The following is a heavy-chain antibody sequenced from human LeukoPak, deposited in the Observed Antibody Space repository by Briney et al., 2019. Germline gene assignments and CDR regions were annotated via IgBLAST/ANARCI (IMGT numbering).Heavy chain of an antibody. Sequence: GGSLRLSCAASGFTFSGYTMSWVRQAPGKGLEWVSAVSGSGDKTYYADSVKGRFTISRDNSKGTLYPQMNSLGAEDAALYYCARDFYDSSGYYYDYWGQGTLVTVSS. CDR2: VSGSGDKT. V-gene: IGHV3-23*01. CDR3: ARDFYDSSGYYYDY. D-gene: IGHD3-22*01. J-gene: IGHJ4*02. CDR1: GFTFSGYT.